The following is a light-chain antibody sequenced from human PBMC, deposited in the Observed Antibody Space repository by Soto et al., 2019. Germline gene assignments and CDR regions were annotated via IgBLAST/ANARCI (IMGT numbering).Light chain of an antibody. V-gene: IGKV1-33*01. Sequence: IHMTQSRSSLFASVGDRVTITCQASQDISDFLNWYQQKPGKAPKVLIYDTSKLETGVPSRFSGSGSGTHFSLTISSLQSEDSATYYCQQYDDLPITFGQGTRLEIK. J-gene: IGKJ5*01. CDR1: QDISDF. CDR2: DTS. CDR3: QQYDDLPIT.